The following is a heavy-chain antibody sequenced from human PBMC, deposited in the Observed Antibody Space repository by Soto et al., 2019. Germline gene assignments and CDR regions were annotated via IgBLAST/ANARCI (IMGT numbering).Heavy chain of an antibody. CDR1: GFTFSSYA. CDR3: AKDCXGAXXXGSYYFDY. Sequence: EVQLLESGGGLVQPGGSLRLSCAASGFTFSSYAMSWVRQAPGKGLEWVSTISTSGGSTYYADSVKGRFTISRDNSKXXXXXXXTXXXXXXXXXXXCAKDCXGAXXXGSYYFDYWGQGTLVTVSS. CDR2: ISTSGGST. D-gene: IGHD6-6*01. V-gene: IGHV3-23*01. J-gene: IGHJ4*02.